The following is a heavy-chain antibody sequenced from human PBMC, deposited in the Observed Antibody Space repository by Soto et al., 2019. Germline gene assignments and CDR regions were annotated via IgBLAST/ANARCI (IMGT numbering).Heavy chain of an antibody. CDR1: GGSFSGYY. Sequence: TLSLTCAVHGGSFSGYYWSWIRQPPGKGLEWIGEINHSGSTNYNPSLKSRVTISVDTSKNQFSLKLSSVTAADTAVYYCAGGTDYRWVLWGQGTTVTVSS. CDR3: AGGTDYRWVL. J-gene: IGHJ6*02. V-gene: IGHV4-34*01. D-gene: IGHD4-4*01. CDR2: INHSGST.